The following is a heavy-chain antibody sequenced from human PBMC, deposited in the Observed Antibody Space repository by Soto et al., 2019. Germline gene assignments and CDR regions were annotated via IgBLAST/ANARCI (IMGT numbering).Heavy chain of an antibody. CDR2: ISYDDRNK. V-gene: IGHV3-30*03. D-gene: IGHD5-18*01. J-gene: IGHJ4*02. Sequence: PGGSLRLSCAAPGFTFSSYGMHWVRQAPGKGLEWVAVISYDDRNKYYADSVKGRFIISRDNSKSTLYLQMNSLRAEDTAVYYCASEWRHDGLDYWGQGTLVTVSS. CDR1: GFTFSSYG. CDR3: ASEWRHDGLDY.